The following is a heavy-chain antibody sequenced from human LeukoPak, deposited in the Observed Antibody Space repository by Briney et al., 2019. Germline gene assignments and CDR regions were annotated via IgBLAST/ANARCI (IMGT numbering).Heavy chain of an antibody. D-gene: IGHD3-22*01. J-gene: IGHJ4*02. CDR3: AKVGDDSSGYPYFDY. Sequence: GGSLRLSCAASGFTFSSYAMSWVRQAPGKGLEWVSAISGSGGSTCYADSVKGRFTISRDNSKNTLYLQMNSLRAEDTALYYCAKVGDDSSGYPYFDYWGQGTLVTVSS. CDR2: ISGSGGST. CDR1: GFTFSSYA. V-gene: IGHV3-23*01.